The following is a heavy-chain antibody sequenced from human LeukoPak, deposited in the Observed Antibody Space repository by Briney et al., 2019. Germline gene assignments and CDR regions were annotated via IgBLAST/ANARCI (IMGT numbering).Heavy chain of an antibody. CDR3: ARVLDNYHYYYMDV. J-gene: IGHJ6*03. CDR2: INPNSGGT. Sequence: GASVKVSCKASGYTFTGYYMHWVRQAPGQGLEWMGWINPNSGGTNYAQKFQGRVTMTRDTSISTAYMELSRLRSDDTAVYYCARVLDNYHYYYMDVWGKGTTVTVSS. V-gene: IGHV1-2*02. CDR1: GYTFTGYY.